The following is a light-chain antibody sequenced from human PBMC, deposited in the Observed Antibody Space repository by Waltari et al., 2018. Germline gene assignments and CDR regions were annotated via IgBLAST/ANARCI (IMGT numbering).Light chain of an antibody. CDR2: GAS. Sequence: EIVMTQSPATLSVSPGERATLSCRASQSVSSNLDWYQQTPGQAPRLLIYGASTRATGIPARFSGSGSGTEFTFTISSMQSEDFAVYYCQQYNNRLALTFGGGTKVEIK. CDR3: QQYNNRLALT. V-gene: IGKV3-15*01. CDR1: QSVSSN. J-gene: IGKJ4*01.